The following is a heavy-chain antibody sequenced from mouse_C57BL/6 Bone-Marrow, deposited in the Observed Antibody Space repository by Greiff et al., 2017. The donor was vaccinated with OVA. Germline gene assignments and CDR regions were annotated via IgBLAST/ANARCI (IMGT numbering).Heavy chain of an antibody. J-gene: IGHJ1*03. D-gene: IGHD1-1*01. V-gene: IGHV2-2*01. CDR1: GFSLTSYG. CDR2: IWSGGST. CDR3: ARNMRIYYGTRGYFDV. Sequence: QVQLQQSGPGLVQPSQSLSITCTVSGFSLTSYGVHWVRQSPGKGLEWLGVIWSGGSTDYNAAFISRLSISKDNSKSQVFIKMNSLQADDTAIYYCARNMRIYYGTRGYFDVWGTGTTVTVSS.